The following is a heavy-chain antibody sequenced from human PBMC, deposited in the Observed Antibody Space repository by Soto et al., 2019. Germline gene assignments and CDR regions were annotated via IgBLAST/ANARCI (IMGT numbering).Heavy chain of an antibody. CDR1: GYSISTYW. Sequence: EVQLVESGGGLVQPGGSLRLSCAASGYSISTYWMSWVRQAPGKGLEWVANVKQDGSEEYYVDSVKGRFTISRDNAKNSVYLKVNSLRAEDTAVDYCAALDSALVKTSGYWGEGAMVAVSS. CDR3: AALDSALVKTSGY. V-gene: IGHV3-7*01. D-gene: IGHD5-18*01. J-gene: IGHJ4*02. CDR2: VKQDGSEE.